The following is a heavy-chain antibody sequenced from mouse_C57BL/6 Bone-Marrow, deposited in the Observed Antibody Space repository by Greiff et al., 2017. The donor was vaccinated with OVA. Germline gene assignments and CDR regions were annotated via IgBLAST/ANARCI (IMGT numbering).Heavy chain of an antibody. CDR1: GYTFTSYG. CDR3: ARFNYGYDGYFDV. D-gene: IGHD2-2*01. CDR2: IYPRSGNT. Sequence: VHLVESGAELARPGASVKLSCKASGYTFTSYGISWVKQRTGQGLEWIGEIYPRSGNTYYNEKFKGKATLTADKSSSTAYMELRSLTSEDSAVYFCARFNYGYDGYFDVWGTGTTVTVSS. J-gene: IGHJ1*03. V-gene: IGHV1-81*01.